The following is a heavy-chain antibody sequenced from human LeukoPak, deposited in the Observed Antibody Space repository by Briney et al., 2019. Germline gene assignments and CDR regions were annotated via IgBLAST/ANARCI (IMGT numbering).Heavy chain of an antibody. CDR3: ARGPDYFDY. Sequence: GGSLRLSCAASGFTFSSYAMHWVRQAPGKGLEWVAVISYDGSNKYYADSVKGRFTISRDNSKNTLYLQMNSLRAEGTAVYYCARGPDYFDYWGQGTLVTVSS. J-gene: IGHJ4*02. V-gene: IGHV3-30-3*01. CDR2: ISYDGSNK. CDR1: GFTFSSYA.